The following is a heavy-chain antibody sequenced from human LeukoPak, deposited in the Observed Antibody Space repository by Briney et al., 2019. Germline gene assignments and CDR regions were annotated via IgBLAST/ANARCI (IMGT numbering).Heavy chain of an antibody. V-gene: IGHV1-18*01. CDR3: AVTTFENWFAT. CDR1: GYTFTSYG. J-gene: IGHJ5*02. D-gene: IGHD3-10*02. Sequence: ASVKVSCKASGYTFTSYGISWVRQVPGQGLEWMGWISAYNGNTNYAQKLQGRVTMTTDTSTSTAYMELRSLRSDDTAVYYCAVTTFENWFATWGQGTLVTVSS. CDR2: ISAYNGNT.